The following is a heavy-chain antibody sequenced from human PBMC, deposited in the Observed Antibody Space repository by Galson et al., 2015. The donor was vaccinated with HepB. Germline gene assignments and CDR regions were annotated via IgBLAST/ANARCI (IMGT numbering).Heavy chain of an antibody. CDR2: INPNSGGT. CDR1: GYTFIAYY. Sequence: SVKVSCKASGYTFIAYYMHWVRQAPGQGLEWMGWINPNSGGTNYAQKFQGRVTMTRDTSISTAFMELSSLTSDDTAVYYCAGYSTSVTTGGYWGQGTLVTVSS. CDR3: AGYSTSVTTGGY. D-gene: IGHD4-17*01. J-gene: IGHJ4*02. V-gene: IGHV1-2*02.